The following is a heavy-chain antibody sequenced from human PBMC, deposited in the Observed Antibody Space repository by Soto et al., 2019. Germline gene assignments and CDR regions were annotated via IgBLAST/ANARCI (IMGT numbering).Heavy chain of an antibody. CDR1: GGSISSGGYY. V-gene: IGHV4-31*03. J-gene: IGHJ4*02. CDR2: IYYSGRT. Sequence: QVQLQESGPGLVKPSQTLSLTCTVSGGSISSGGYYWSWIRQHPGKGLEWIGYIYYSGRTDYNSSRKSRVTTSVDPSKNQFSLKLSSVTAADTAVYYCARVWDSSGPNFDYWGQGPLVTVSS. CDR3: ARVWDSSGPNFDY. D-gene: IGHD3-22*01.